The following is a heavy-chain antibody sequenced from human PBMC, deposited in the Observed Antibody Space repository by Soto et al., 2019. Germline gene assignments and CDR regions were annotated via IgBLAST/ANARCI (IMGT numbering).Heavy chain of an antibody. CDR1: GFTFSSYG. V-gene: IGHV3-30*18. CDR2: ISYDGSKK. CDR3: AKEWGSGWSWAYNWFDP. J-gene: IGHJ5*02. D-gene: IGHD6-19*01. Sequence: QVQLVESGGGVVQPGRSLRLSCTASGFTFSSYGMHWVRQAPGKGLEWVAVISYDGSKKYYADSVKGRFTISRDNSKNTLYVKMNSLRTEDTAVYYCAKEWGSGWSWAYNWFDPWGQGTLVTVSS.